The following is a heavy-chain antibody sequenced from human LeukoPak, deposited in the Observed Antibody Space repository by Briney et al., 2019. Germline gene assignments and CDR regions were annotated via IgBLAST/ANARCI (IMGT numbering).Heavy chain of an antibody. V-gene: IGHV3-23*01. Sequence: PGGSLRLSCAASGFTFSSYAMSWVRQAPGKGLEWVSGISSSGGSSVYADSVKGRFTISRDNSKNALYLQMNSLRAEDTAVYYCGRVKEASAFDIWGQGTMVTVSS. J-gene: IGHJ3*02. CDR3: GRVKEASAFDI. CDR2: ISSSGGSS. CDR1: GFTFSSYA. D-gene: IGHD5-12*01.